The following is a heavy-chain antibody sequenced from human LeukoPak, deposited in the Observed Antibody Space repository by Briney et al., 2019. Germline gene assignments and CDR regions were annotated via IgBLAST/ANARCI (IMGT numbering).Heavy chain of an antibody. CDR3: ARNTSTTLRTFHPGGDGFDI. CDR1: GYSISSDYY. CDR2: IYHSGST. V-gene: IGHV4-38-2*01. J-gene: IGHJ3*02. Sequence: SETLSLTCAVSGYSISSDYYWGWIRQPPGKGLEWIGIIYHSGSTSYNPSLKSRVTISVDTSKNQFSLKLSSVTAADTAVYYCARNTSTTLRTFHPGGDGFDIWGQGTMVTVSS. D-gene: IGHD4-17*01.